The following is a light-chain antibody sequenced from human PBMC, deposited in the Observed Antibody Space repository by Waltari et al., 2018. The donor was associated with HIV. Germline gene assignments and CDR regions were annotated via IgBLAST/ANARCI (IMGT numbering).Light chain of an antibody. CDR2: QDR. CDR1: KLGDKY. J-gene: IGLJ2*01. V-gene: IGLV3-1*01. CDR3: QAWDSSTVV. Sequence: SYELTQPPSVSVSPGQTASITCSGAKLGDKYACWYQQKPGQSPVLVIYQDRKRPSGIPERFSGSNSGNTATLTIGGTQAMDEADYYCQAWDSSTVVFGGGTKLTVL.